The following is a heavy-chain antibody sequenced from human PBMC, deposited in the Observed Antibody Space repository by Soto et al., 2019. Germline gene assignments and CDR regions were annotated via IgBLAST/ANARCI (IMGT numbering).Heavy chain of an antibody. CDR3: ARDRYDFWSGPAAKYYGYCSMDV. V-gene: IGHV4-59*01. CDR1: GGAISSYY. Sequence: QVQLQESGPGLVKPSETLSLTCTVSGGAISSYYWSWIRQPPGKGLEWIGYIYYSGSNNYNPSLKSRVTITVDTSKSKCSLKLSSVIAADTAVYYCARDRYDFWSGPAAKYYGYCSMDVWGKGTTVTVSS. J-gene: IGHJ6*03. CDR2: IYYSGSN. D-gene: IGHD3-3*01.